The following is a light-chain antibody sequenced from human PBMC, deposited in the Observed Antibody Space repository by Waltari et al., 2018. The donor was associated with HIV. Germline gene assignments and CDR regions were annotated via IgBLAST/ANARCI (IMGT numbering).Light chain of an antibody. CDR3: CSYGGADNWL. Sequence: QSALTQPRSVSGSPGQSATLSCTGTSDAIGSHNDVHLYKQYPGKGPHLTSYDVSTRGAGVPDRFAGSKSGTTASLTISGLRAEDEADYHCCSYGGADNWLFGGGTKVTVL. V-gene: IGLV2-11*01. CDR1: SDAIGSHND. J-gene: IGLJ3*02. CDR2: DVS.